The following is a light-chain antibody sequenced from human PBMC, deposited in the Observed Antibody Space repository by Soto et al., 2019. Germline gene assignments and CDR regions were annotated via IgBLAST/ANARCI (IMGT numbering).Light chain of an antibody. Sequence: YELTQPPSVSVAPGKTARISCGGNNIGGKSVHWYQQKPGQAPVLVIYYDDDRPSGIPERFSGSNSGNTATLTISRVEAGDEADYYCQVWDSSSDHVVFGGGTQLTVL. CDR3: QVWDSSSDHVV. J-gene: IGLJ2*01. V-gene: IGLV3-21*04. CDR1: NIGGKS. CDR2: YDD.